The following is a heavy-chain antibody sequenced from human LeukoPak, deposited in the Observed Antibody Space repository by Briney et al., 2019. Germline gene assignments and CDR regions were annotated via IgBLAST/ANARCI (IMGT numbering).Heavy chain of an antibody. J-gene: IGHJ6*02. V-gene: IGHV1-8*01. CDR3: ARGIFGAARHYYYYGMDV. D-gene: IGHD6-6*01. CDR2: MNPNSGNT. Sequence: ASVTVSCKASGYTFTTYDINCVRQATGQRLEWMGWMNPNSGNTGYAQKFQGRVTMTRNTSVSTAYMELSSLRSEDTAVYYCARGIFGAARHYYYYGMDVWGQGTTVTVSS. CDR1: GYTFTTYD.